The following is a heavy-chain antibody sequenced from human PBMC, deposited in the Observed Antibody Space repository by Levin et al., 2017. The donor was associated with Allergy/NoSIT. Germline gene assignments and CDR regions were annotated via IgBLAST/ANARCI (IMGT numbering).Heavy chain of an antibody. CDR2: ITGSGGAT. Sequence: GVLKISCAASGFTFNKYAMTWVRQAPGQGLEWVSSITGSGGATYYADSVKGRFTISRDNSRNTLYLEMNSLRAEDTALYYCAKRLGDIEAVGILHSWGQGTLVTVSS. CDR1: GFTFNKYA. J-gene: IGHJ5*02. CDR3: AKRLGDIEAVGILHS. D-gene: IGHD6-13*01. V-gene: IGHV3-23*01.